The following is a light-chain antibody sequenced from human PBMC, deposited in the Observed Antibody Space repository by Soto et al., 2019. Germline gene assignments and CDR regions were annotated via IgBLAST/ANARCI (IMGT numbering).Light chain of an antibody. Sequence: DTPMTQSPSTLSGPVGDRETIPCRASQTISSCLAWYQQKPGKAPKLLIYKASTLKSGVPSRFSGSGSGTEFTLTISSLQPDDFATYYCQHYNSYSEAFGQGTKVDIK. CDR2: KAS. CDR3: QHYNSYSEA. V-gene: IGKV1-5*03. J-gene: IGKJ1*01. CDR1: QTISSC.